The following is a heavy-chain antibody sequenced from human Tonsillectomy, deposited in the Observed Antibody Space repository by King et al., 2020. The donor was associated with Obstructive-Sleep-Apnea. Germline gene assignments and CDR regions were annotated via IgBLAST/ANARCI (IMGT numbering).Heavy chain of an antibody. Sequence: QLVQSGGGVVQPGRSLRLSCAASGFTFSSYAMHWVRQAPGKGLEWGAVISYEGSNKYYADSVKGRFTISRDNSKNTLYLQMNSLRAEDTAVYYCTRESFYCSGGSCYSGRSFDYWGQGTLVTVSS. CDR3: TRESFYCSGGSCYSGRSFDY. D-gene: IGHD2-15*01. J-gene: IGHJ4*02. V-gene: IGHV3-30*04. CDR1: GFTFSSYA. CDR2: ISYEGSNK.